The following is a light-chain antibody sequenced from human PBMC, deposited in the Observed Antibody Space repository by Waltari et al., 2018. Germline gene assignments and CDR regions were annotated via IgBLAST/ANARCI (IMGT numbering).Light chain of an antibody. Sequence: QLVLTQSPSASASLRASVKLTCTLDSGHSSNIVAWLQQQPEKGPRYLMKINSDGSHSKGDEIPDRFSGSSSGAERYLTISSVQSEDEADYYCQTGGHGTWVFGGGTKLTVL. CDR3: QTGGHGTWV. CDR1: SGHSSNI. CDR2: INSDGSH. J-gene: IGLJ3*02. V-gene: IGLV4-69*01.